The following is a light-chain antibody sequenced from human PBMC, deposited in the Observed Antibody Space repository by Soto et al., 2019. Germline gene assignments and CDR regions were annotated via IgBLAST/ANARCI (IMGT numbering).Light chain of an antibody. V-gene: IGKV1-5*01. J-gene: IGKJ5*01. CDR1: QTITNL. CDR3: QQYNTSST. CDR2: DAS. Sequence: DIEVTQCRSILSASVGDRVTITFRSSQTITNLLAWYQQNPGKAPNPLIYDASSLKSGVPSRFSGSGSGTEFTLTISSLQPDDFATYSCQQYNTSSTFGQGTRLEIK.